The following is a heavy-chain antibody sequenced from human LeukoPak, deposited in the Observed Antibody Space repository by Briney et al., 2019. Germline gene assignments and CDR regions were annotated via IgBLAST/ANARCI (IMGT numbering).Heavy chain of an antibody. J-gene: IGHJ3*02. Sequence: GGSLRLSCAASGFTFSSYWMSWVRQAPGKGLEWVANIKQDGSEKYYVDSVKGRFTISRDNAKNSLYLQMNSLRAEDTAVYYCASSTIAAAGTGMDAFDIWGQGTMVTVSS. V-gene: IGHV3-7*01. CDR3: ASSTIAAAGTGMDAFDI. D-gene: IGHD6-13*01. CDR2: IKQDGSEK. CDR1: GFTFSSYW.